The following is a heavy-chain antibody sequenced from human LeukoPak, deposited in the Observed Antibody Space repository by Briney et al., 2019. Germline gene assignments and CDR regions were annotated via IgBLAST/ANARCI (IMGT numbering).Heavy chain of an antibody. Sequence: SETLSLTCAVYGGSFSGYYWSWIRQPPGKGLEWIGEINHSGSTNYHPSLKSRVTISVDTSKNQFSLKLSSVTAADTAVYYCARDHITMVRGGTGFDYWGQGTLVTVSS. D-gene: IGHD3-10*01. CDR3: ARDHITMVRGGTGFDY. CDR1: GGSFSGYY. V-gene: IGHV4-34*01. J-gene: IGHJ4*02. CDR2: INHSGST.